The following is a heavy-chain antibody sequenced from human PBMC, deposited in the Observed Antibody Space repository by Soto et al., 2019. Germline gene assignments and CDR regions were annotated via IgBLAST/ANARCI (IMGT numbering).Heavy chain of an antibody. J-gene: IGHJ6*02. D-gene: IGHD6-13*01. CDR2: IYWDDDK. CDR3: ASAWYGDQHYYGMGV. Sequence: SGPTLVNPTQTLTLTCTFSGFSLRSSGVGVGWIRQPPGKALEWLALIYWDDDKRYSQSLKSRLTITKDTSKNQVALTVTNMDPADTATYYCASAWYGDQHYYGMGVWGQGTTVTVSS. CDR1: GFSLRSSGVG. V-gene: IGHV2-5*02.